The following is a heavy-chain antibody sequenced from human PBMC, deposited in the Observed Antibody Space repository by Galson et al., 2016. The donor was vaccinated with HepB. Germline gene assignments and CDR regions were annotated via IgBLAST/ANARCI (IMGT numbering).Heavy chain of an antibody. D-gene: IGHD1-1*01. V-gene: IGHV3-64*01. CDR3: ARENLQRRTGLDL. J-gene: IGHJ5*02. CDR2: VSYIVTTT. Sequence: SLRLSCAASGFSFIDRVMHWVRHVPGKGLQYVSGVSYIVTTTYYANSVKGRFTISRDNYKNTVYPQMGGLRVDDTAVYYCARENLQRRTGLDLWGRGTLVTVSS. CDR1: GFSFIDRV.